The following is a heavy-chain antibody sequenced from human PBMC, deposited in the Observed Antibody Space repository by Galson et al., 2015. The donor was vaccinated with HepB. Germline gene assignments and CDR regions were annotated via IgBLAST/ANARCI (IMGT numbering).Heavy chain of an antibody. CDR2: ISKGGDII. D-gene: IGHD3-10*01. CDR1: GFTFSRYA. J-gene: IGHJ3*02. V-gene: IGHV3-48*01. Sequence: SLRLSCAASGFTFSRYAMNWVRQAPGKGLERVSYISKGGDIIFYADSVKGRFTISRDTAQNSVSLLMNNLRADDTAVYYCARVSLRAFDIWGQGTLVTVSS. CDR3: ARVSLRAFDI.